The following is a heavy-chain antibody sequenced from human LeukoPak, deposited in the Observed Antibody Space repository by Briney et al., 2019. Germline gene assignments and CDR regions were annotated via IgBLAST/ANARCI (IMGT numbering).Heavy chain of an antibody. J-gene: IGHJ4*02. CDR2: INHSGST. V-gene: IGHV4-34*01. D-gene: IGHD3-10*01. CDR3: AKGAGGTMVRGVIITWDY. Sequence: SETLSLTCAVYGGSFSGYYWSWIRQPPGKGLEWIGEINHSGSTNYNPSLKSRVTISVDTSKNQFSLKLSSVTAADTAVYYCAKGAGGTMVRGVIITWDYWGQGTLVTVSS. CDR1: GGSFSGYY.